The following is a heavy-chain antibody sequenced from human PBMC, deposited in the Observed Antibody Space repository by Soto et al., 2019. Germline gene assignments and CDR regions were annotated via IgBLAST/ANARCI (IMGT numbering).Heavy chain of an antibody. CDR3: ARALRSTTVTTCFDY. D-gene: IGHD4-17*01. CDR1: GGSFSGYY. J-gene: IGHJ4*02. Sequence: TSETLSLTCAVYGGSFSGYYWSWIRQPPGKGLEWIGEINHSGSTNYNPSLKSRVTISVDTSKNQFSLKLSSVTAADTAVYYCARALRSTTVTTCFDYWGQGTLVTVSS. V-gene: IGHV4-34*01. CDR2: INHSGST.